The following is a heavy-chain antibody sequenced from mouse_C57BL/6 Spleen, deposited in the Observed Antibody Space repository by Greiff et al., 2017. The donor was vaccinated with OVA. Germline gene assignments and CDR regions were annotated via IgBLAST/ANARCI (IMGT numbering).Heavy chain of an antibody. CDR2: ISSGGSYT. V-gene: IGHV5-6*01. CDR1: GFTFSSYG. CDR3: ARLGDYEGYYAMDY. J-gene: IGHJ4*01. D-gene: IGHD2-4*01. Sequence: EVKLQESGGDLVKPGGSLKLSCAASGFTFSSYGMSWVRQTPDKRLEWVATISSGGSYTYYPDSVKGRFTISRDNAKNTLYLQMSSLKSEDTAMYYCARLGDYEGYYAMDYWGQGTSVTVSS.